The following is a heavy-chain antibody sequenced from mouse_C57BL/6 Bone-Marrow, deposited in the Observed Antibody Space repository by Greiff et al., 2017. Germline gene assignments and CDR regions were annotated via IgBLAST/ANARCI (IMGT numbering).Heavy chain of an antibody. CDR3: ARGLGRFAY. CDR2: IDPSASYT. CDR1: GYTFTSYW. V-gene: IGHV1-59*01. J-gene: IGHJ3*01. Sequence: QVQLQQPGAELVRPGTSVKLSCKASGYTFTSYWMHWVKQRPGQGLEWIGVIDPSASYTNYNQKFKGKATLTVDTSSSTAYMQLSSLTSEDSAVYYCARGLGRFAYWGQGTLVTVSA. D-gene: IGHD4-1*01.